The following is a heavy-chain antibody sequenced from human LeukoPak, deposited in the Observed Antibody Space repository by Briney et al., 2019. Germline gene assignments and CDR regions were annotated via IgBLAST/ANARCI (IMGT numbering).Heavy chain of an antibody. CDR2: IIPIFGTA. Sequence: GSSVKVSCKASGGTFSSYAISWLRQAPGQGLEWMGRIIPIFGTANYAQKFQGRVTITTDESTSTAYMELSSLRSEDTAVYYCARVGATFINWFDPWGQGTLVTVSS. D-gene: IGHD1-26*01. V-gene: IGHV1-69*05. J-gene: IGHJ5*02. CDR1: GGTFSSYA. CDR3: ARVGATFINWFDP.